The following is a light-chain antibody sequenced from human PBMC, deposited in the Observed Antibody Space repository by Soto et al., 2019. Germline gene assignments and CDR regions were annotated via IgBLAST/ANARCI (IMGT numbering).Light chain of an antibody. Sequence: QSVLTQPPSASGTPGQRITISCSGSSSNIGSHTVHWYQHLPGTAPKLLIYDNDQRPSGVPDRFSGSKSGSSASLAISGLQSDDESDYYCSSYGGSNSYVFGSGTKVTVL. CDR3: SSYGGSNSYV. CDR2: DND. V-gene: IGLV1-44*01. CDR1: SSNIGSHT. J-gene: IGLJ1*01.